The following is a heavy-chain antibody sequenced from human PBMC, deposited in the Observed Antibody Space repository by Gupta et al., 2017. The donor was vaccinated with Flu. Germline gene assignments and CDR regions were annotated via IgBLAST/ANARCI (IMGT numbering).Heavy chain of an antibody. CDR2: INTDGSTT. CDR1: GFPFRNYW. D-gene: IGHD6-13*01. V-gene: IGHV3-74*01. Sequence: EVQLVESGGGSVQPGGSLRLSCVVSGFPFRNYWMYWVRQAPGKGLVWVSRINTDGSTTQYADSVKGRFTISRDNAKSTVYLQMNSLRVEDTAVYYCARFHSAGYWGQGTLVTVSS. CDR3: ARFHSAGY. J-gene: IGHJ4*02.